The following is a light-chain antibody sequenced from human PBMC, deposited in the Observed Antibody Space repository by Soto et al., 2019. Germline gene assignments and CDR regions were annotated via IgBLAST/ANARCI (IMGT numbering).Light chain of an antibody. CDR1: SSDVGGYNY. Sequence: QSVLTQPRSVSGSPGQSVTISCTGTSSDVGGYNYVSWYQQHPGKAPKLMIYDVGKRPSGVPDRFSGSKSDNTASLTISGLQAEDEADYYCSSYTSSSTYVFGTGTKLTVL. CDR3: SSYTSSSTYV. CDR2: DVG. V-gene: IGLV2-11*01. J-gene: IGLJ1*01.